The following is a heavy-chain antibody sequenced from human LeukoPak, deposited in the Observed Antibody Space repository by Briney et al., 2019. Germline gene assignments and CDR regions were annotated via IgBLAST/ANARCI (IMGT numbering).Heavy chain of an antibody. CDR3: ARDRGLVRLYYFDY. CDR2: IIPIFGTA. CDR1: GGTFSSYA. Sequence: ASVKVSCKASGGTFSSYAISWVRQAPGQGLEWIGRIIPIFGTANYAQKFQGRVTITTDESTSTAYMELSSLRSEDTAVYYCARDRGLVRLYYFDYWGQGTLVTVSS. J-gene: IGHJ4*02. V-gene: IGHV1-69*05. D-gene: IGHD6-19*01.